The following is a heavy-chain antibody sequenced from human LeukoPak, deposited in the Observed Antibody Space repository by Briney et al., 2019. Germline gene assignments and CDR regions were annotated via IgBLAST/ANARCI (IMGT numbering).Heavy chain of an antibody. Sequence: PSQTLSLTCTVSGGSISSGDYYWSWIRQPPGKGLEWIGYIYYSGTTYYNPSLKSRVTISVDTSKNQFSLKLSSVTAADTAVYYCARYEDYYYNMDVWGKGTTVTV. J-gene: IGHJ6*03. CDR1: GGSISSGDYY. CDR3: ARYEDYYYNMDV. D-gene: IGHD3-16*01. CDR2: IYYSGTT. V-gene: IGHV4-30-4*08.